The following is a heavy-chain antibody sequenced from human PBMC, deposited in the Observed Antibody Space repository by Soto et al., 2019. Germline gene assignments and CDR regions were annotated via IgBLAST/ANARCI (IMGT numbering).Heavy chain of an antibody. Sequence: GGSLRLSCAASGFTFSSYAMHWVRQAPGKGLEWVAVISYDGSNKYYADSVKGRFTISRDNSKNTLYLQMNSLRAEDTAVYYCARNRGRGGDYIGGYFDYWGQGTLVTVSS. D-gene: IGHD4-17*01. CDR3: ARNRGRGGDYIGGYFDY. J-gene: IGHJ4*02. CDR1: GFTFSSYA. V-gene: IGHV3-30-3*01. CDR2: ISYDGSNK.